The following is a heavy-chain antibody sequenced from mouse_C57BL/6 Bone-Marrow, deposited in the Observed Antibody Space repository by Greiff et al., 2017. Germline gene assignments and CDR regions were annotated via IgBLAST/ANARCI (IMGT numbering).Heavy chain of an antibody. D-gene: IGHD1-1*01. CDR1: GFTFSDYG. CDR3: ARRDGSSSWYAMDY. J-gene: IGHJ4*01. V-gene: IGHV5-15*01. Sequence: EVKLMESGGGLVQPGGSLKLSCAASGFTFSDYGMAWVRQAPRKGPEWVAFISNLAYSIYYADTVTGRFTISSENAKNTLYLEMSSLRSEETAMYYCARRDGSSSWYAMDYWGQGTSVTVSS. CDR2: ISNLAYSI.